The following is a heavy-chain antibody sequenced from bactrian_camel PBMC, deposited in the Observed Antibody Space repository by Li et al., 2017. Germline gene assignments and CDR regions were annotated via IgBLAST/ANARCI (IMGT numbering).Heavy chain of an antibody. J-gene: IGHJ4*01. CDR3: TTGWVPGRH. D-gene: IGHD5*01. Sequence: HVQLVESGGGLVQPGGSLRLSCAASGFTFRNLAMHWVRQAPGKGLDWVSSIDIDGSEPVYADSVKGRFTISRDNSKNTVYLQMYSLTSEDSARYYCTTGWVPGRHWGQGTQVTVS. V-gene: IGHV3S7*01. CDR2: IDIDGSEP. CDR1: GFTFRNLA.